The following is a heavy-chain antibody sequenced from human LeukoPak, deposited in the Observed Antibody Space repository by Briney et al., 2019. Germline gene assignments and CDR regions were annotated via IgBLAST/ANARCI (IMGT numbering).Heavy chain of an antibody. J-gene: IGHJ4*02. D-gene: IGHD6-19*01. CDR3: AREAVAGDNSFDY. CDR1: GFTFSSYE. Sequence: GGSLRLSCAASGFTFSSYEMNWVRQAPGKGLEWVSYISSSGSTIYYADSVKGRFTISRDNAKNSLYLQMNSLRPEDTALYYCAREAVAGDNSFDYWGQGTLVTVSS. CDR2: ISSSGSTI. V-gene: IGHV3-48*03.